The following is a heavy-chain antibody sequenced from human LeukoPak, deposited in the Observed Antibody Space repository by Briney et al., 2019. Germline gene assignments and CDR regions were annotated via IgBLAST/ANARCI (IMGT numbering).Heavy chain of an antibody. J-gene: IGHJ5*02. CDR1: GFTFSNYA. D-gene: IGHD3-9*01. CDR2: ISYDGSNK. V-gene: IGHV3-30-3*01. CDR3: AKGSETYYDILTGYLPAWFDP. Sequence: PGGSLRLSCAASGFTFSNYAVHWVRQAPGKGLQWVAVISYDGSNKYYADSVRGRFTISRDNSKNTLYLQMNSLRAEDTAVYYCAKGSETYYDILTGYLPAWFDPWGQGTLVTVSS.